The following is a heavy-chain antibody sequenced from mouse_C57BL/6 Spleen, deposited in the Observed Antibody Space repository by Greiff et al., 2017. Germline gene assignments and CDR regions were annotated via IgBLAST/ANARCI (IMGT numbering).Heavy chain of an antibody. CDR1: GYTFTSYW. CDR3: VPYYYGSAY. V-gene: IGHV1-50*01. J-gene: IGHJ3*01. CDR2: IDPSDSYT. Sequence: QVQLQQPGAELVKPGASVKLSCKASGYTFTSYWMPWVQQRPGQGLEWIGEIDPSDSYTNYNQKFKGKATLTVDTSSSTAYMHLSSLTSEDSAVYYCVPYYYGSAYWGQGTLVTVSA. D-gene: IGHD1-1*01.